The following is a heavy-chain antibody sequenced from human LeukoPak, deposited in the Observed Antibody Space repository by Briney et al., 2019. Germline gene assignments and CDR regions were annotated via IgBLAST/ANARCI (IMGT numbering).Heavy chain of an antibody. V-gene: IGHV4-59*11. J-gene: IGHJ6*03. CDR3: ARGSRCSGGSCYAYYYYYMDV. CDR1: GGSISSHY. Sequence: SETLSLTCTVSGGSISSHYWSWIRQPPGKGLEWIGYIYYSGSTNYNPSLKSRVTISVDTSKNQFALKLSSVTAADTAVYYCARGSRCSGGSCYAYYYYYMDVWGKGTTVTVSS. D-gene: IGHD2-15*01. CDR2: IYYSGST.